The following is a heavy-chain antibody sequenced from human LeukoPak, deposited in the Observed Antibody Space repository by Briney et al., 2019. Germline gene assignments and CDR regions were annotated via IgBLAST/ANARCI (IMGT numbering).Heavy chain of an antibody. CDR3: ARVPGYSSSDAFDI. CDR1: GYTFTGYY. D-gene: IGHD6-13*01. Sequence: ASVNVSCKASGYTFTGYYMHWVRQAPGQGLEWIGWINPNSGGTNYAQKFQGRVTMTRDTSISTAYMELSRLRSDDTAVYYCARVPGYSSSDAFDIWGQGTMVTVSS. V-gene: IGHV1-2*02. J-gene: IGHJ3*02. CDR2: INPNSGGT.